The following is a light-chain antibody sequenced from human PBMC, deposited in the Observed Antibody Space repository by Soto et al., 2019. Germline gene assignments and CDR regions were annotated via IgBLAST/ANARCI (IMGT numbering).Light chain of an antibody. V-gene: IGLV2-14*01. CDR1: SSDVGGYNY. CDR2: EVS. Sequence: QSALTQPASVSGSPGQSITISCTGTSSDVGGYNYVSWYQQHPGKAPKLMIYEVSNRPSGISKRFSASKSGNTASLTISGLQAEDEADYYCTSYTSSSTLWVFGGGTQLTVL. J-gene: IGLJ3*02. CDR3: TSYTSSSTLWV.